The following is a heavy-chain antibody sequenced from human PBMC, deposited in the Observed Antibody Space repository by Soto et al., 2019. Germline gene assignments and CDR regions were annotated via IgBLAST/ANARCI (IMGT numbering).Heavy chain of an antibody. CDR2: TYYRSKWYN. CDR1: GDSVSSNSAG. Sequence: SPTLSLTCAISGDSVSSNSAGWSWIRQSPSRGLEWLGRTYYRSKWYNEYAVSVKSRITINPDTSKNQISLQLNSVTPENTAVYYCARDIDFGYWGRGTQVTVSS. V-gene: IGHV6-1*01. J-gene: IGHJ4*02. CDR3: ARDIDFGY. D-gene: IGHD3-3*01.